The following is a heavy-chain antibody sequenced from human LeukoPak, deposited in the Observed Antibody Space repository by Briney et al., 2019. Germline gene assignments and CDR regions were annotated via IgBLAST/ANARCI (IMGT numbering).Heavy chain of an antibody. J-gene: IGHJ4*02. CDR2: ISYYGSNK. CDR3: AKGSLGGLANNGDYSVFDY. Sequence: GSLRLSCAASGFTFSSSGMHRVRQAPGKGLEWVAVISYYGSNKYYADSVKGRFTISRGNSKNTLYLQMNSLRTEDTAIYYCAKGSLGGLANNGDYSVFDYWGQGTLVTVSS. CDR1: GFTFSSSG. D-gene: IGHD4-17*01. V-gene: IGHV3-30*18.